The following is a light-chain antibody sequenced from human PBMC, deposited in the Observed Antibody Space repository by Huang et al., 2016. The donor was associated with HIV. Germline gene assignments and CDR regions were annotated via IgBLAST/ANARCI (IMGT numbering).Light chain of an antibody. CDR3: QQYYSSPQT. J-gene: IGKJ1*01. Sequence: DIIMTQSPDSLAVSLGERTTLNCRSSQSVYSSSTSKDYMAWFQQKPGQQPRWLLFVASTREAGVPDRFSGSGSGTHFTLTIANLEAEDAAIDYCQQYYSSPQTFGQGTRVEVK. V-gene: IGKV4-1*01. CDR2: VAS. CDR1: QSVYSSSTSKDY.